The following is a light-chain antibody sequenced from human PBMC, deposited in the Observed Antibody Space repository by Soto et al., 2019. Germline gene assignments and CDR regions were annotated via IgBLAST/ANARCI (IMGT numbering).Light chain of an antibody. CDR2: ELS. J-gene: IGLJ2*01. Sequence: QSALTQPASVSGSPGQSITISCTGTSNDVGGYNYVSWYQQHPGTAPKLMIYELSNRPSGISDRFSGSKSDNTASLTISGLQAEDEADYYCTSYRSINTLVFGGGTKLTVL. CDR3: TSYRSINTLV. V-gene: IGLV2-14*01. CDR1: SNDVGGYNY.